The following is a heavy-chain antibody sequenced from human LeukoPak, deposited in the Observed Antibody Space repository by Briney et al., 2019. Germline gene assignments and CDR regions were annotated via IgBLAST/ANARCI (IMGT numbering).Heavy chain of an antibody. D-gene: IGHD3-3*01. CDR2: IYYSGST. J-gene: IGHJ4*02. V-gene: IGHV4-59*01. Sequence: SETLSLTCTVSGGSISSYYWSWIRQPPGKGLEWIGYIYYSGSTNYNPSLKSRFTISVDTSKNQFSLKLSSVTAADTAVYYCARGLGDFWSGYFVDYWGQGTLVTVSS. CDR3: ARGLGDFWSGYFVDY. CDR1: GGSISSYY.